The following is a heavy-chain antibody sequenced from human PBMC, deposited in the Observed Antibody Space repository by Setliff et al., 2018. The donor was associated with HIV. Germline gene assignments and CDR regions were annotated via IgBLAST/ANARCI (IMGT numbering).Heavy chain of an antibody. CDR1: GFTFSSYA. CDR3: ARDSAFYFYGSGSYYNPYFYMDV. J-gene: IGHJ6*03. CDR2: ISYDGSNK. V-gene: IGHV3-30*04. D-gene: IGHD3-10*01. Sequence: GGSLRLSCAASGFTFSSYAMHWVRQAPGKGLEWVAVISYDGSNKYYADSVKGRFTISRDNSKNTLYLQMNSLRAEDTAVYYCARDSAFYFYGSGSYYNPYFYMDVWGKGTTVTVSS.